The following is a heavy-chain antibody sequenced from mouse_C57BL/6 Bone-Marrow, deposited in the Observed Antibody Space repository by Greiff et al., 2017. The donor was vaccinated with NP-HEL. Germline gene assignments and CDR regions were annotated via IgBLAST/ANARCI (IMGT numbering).Heavy chain of an antibody. CDR3: ARRTWTRYFDV. Sequence: EVQLHQSGPELVKPGASVKISCKASGYTFTDYYMNWVKQSHGQSLEWIGDINPKNGGTSYNQKFKGKATLTVDKSSSTAYMELRSLTSEDSAVYYCARRTWTRYFDVWGTGTTVTVSS. V-gene: IGHV1-26*01. J-gene: IGHJ1*03. CDR2: INPKNGGT. D-gene: IGHD3-3*01. CDR1: GYTFTDYY.